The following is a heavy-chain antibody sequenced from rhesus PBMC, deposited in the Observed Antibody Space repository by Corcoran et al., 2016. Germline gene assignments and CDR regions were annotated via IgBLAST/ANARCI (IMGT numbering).Heavy chain of an antibody. CDR1: GYTFTDYY. CDR2: TQPKTGGT. CDR3: ETQVGSSDY. D-gene: IGHD2-15*01. J-gene: IGHJ4*01. Sequence: QVQLVQSGAEVKKPGSSVKVSCKASGYTFTDYYIHWVRQAPGQGLEWMGQTQPKTGGTNYIQKLQGRVTTTRDTETSAAYMELSSLRSEDTAGYYCETQVGSSDYWGQGVLVTVSS. V-gene: IGHV1-138*01.